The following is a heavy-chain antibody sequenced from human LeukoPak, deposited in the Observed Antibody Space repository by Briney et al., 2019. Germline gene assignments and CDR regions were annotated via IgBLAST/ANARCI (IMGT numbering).Heavy chain of an antibody. CDR2: MHHSGST. D-gene: IGHD3-10*01. V-gene: IGHV4-39*07. CDR3: ARGFRGPNFAY. Sequence: MASETLSLTCSVSGGSITNILYYWGWVRQPPGKGLEWIGSMHHSGSTFYNPSLKSRVTISLDTSKNQFSLKLSSVTAADTAVYYCARGFRGPNFAYWGQGTLVTVSS. CDR1: GGSITNILYY. J-gene: IGHJ4*02.